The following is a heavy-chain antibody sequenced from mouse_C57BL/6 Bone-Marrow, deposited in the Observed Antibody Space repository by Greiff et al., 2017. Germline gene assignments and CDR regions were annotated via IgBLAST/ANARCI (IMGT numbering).Heavy chain of an antibody. CDR3: AVYEYDGYYYAMDY. D-gene: IGHD2-4*01. CDR2: IYPGGGYT. Sequence: QVQLQQSGAELVRPGTSVKMSCKASGYTFTNYWIGWAKQRPGHGLEWIGDIYPGGGYTNYNEKFKGKATLTADKSSSTAYMQFSSLTSEDSAIXYCAVYEYDGYYYAMDYWGQGTSVTVSS. CDR1: GYTFTNYW. J-gene: IGHJ4*01. V-gene: IGHV1-63*01.